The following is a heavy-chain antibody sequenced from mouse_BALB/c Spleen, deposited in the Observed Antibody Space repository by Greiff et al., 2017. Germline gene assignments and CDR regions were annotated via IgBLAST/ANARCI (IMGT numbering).Heavy chain of an antibody. CDR3: ASVRAFAY. CDR1: GYSITSDYA. D-gene: IGHD3-3*01. CDR2: ISYSGST. J-gene: IGHJ3*01. V-gene: IGHV3-2*02. Sequence: EVKLMESGPGLVKPSQSLSLTCTVTGYSITSDYAWNWIRQFPGNKLEWMGYISYSGSTSYNPSLKSRISITRDTPKNQFFLQLNSVTTEDTATYYCASVRAFAYWGQGTLVTVSA.